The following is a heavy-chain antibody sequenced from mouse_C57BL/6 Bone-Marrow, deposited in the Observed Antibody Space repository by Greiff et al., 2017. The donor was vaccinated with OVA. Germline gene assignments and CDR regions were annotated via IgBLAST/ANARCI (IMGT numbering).Heavy chain of an antibody. CDR3: AKNNWVYYYAMDY. V-gene: IGHV2-4*01. Sequence: VKLMESGPGLVQPSQCLSISCTVSGFSLTSYGVHWVRQPPGTGLEWLGVIWSGGSTDYNAAFISRLGISKDNSKSQVFYKMNSLQADDTAIDYCAKNNWVYYYAMDYWGQGTSVTVSS. D-gene: IGHD4-1*02. CDR2: IWSGGST. J-gene: IGHJ4*01. CDR1: GFSLTSYG.